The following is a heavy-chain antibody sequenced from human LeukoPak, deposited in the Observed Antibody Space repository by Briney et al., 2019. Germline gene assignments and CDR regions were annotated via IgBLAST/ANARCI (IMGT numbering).Heavy chain of an antibody. CDR3: VRGPGDPIVLAGIDY. CDR2: INRYGSSI. V-gene: IGHV3-74*01. Sequence: RGGSLRLAWAAAGFSFGSYWVGWVRQVPGGGRGWVSRINRYGSSIRYAHSVKRRLAIPRDNAKNTVYMKMNSLREEDTALYYCVRGPGDPIVLAGIDYWGPGTLVPVS. J-gene: IGHJ4*02. D-gene: IGHD6-19*01. CDR1: GFSFGSYW.